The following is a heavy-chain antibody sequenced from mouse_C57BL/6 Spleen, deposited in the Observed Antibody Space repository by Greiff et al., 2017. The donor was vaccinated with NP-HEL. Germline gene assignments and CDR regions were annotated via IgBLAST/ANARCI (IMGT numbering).Heavy chain of an antibody. CDR1: GYTFTSYW. V-gene: IGHV1-59*01. CDR3: AKGGYGSSYGYFDV. CDR2: IDPSDSYT. D-gene: IGHD1-1*01. Sequence: QVQLQQPGAELVRPGTSVKLSCKASGYTFTSYWMHWVKQRPGQGLEWIGVIDPSDSYTKYNQKFKGKATLTVDTYSSTAYMQLSSLTSEDSAVYYCAKGGYGSSYGYFDVWGTGTTVTVST. J-gene: IGHJ1*03.